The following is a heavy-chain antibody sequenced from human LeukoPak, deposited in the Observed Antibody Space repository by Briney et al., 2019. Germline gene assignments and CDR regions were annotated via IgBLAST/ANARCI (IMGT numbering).Heavy chain of an antibody. V-gene: IGHV4-61*01. J-gene: IGHJ6*04. D-gene: IGHD2-2*01. Sequence: SETLSLTCTVSGGSVSSGSYYWSWIRQPLGKGLEWIGYIYYSGNTNYNPSLKSRVTISVDTSKNQFSLKLSSVTAADTAVYYCARDQCTSTSCYALYGMDVWGKGTTVTVSS. CDR2: IYYSGNT. CDR3: ARDQCTSTSCYALYGMDV. CDR1: GGSVSSGSYY.